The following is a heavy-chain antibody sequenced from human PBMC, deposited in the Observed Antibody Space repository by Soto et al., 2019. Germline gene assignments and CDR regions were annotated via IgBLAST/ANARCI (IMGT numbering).Heavy chain of an antibody. D-gene: IGHD5-18*01. V-gene: IGHV1-58*01. CDR2: IVVGSGNT. CDR1: GFTFTSSA. CDR3: AADPGYSYGSSGRDY. Sequence: SVKVSCKASGFTFTSSAVQWVRQARGQRLEWIGWIVVGSGNTNYAQKFQERVTITRDMSTSTAYMELSSLRSEDTAVYYCAADPGYSYGSSGRDYWGQGTLVTVSS. J-gene: IGHJ4*02.